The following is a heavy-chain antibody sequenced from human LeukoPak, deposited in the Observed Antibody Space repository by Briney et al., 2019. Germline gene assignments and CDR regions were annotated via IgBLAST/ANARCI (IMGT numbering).Heavy chain of an antibody. Sequence: PSETLSLTCSVSGGSMNTADYYWVWIRQTPGKGLEWIGRISYSGSDYYNPSLRSRVTMSVDTSKNQFSLELRSLTAADTAVYCCARRSIPAEGSFDPWGQGTLVTVSS. D-gene: IGHD6-13*01. CDR3: ARRSIPAEGSFDP. CDR2: ISYSGSD. J-gene: IGHJ5*02. V-gene: IGHV4-39*01. CDR1: GGSMNTADYY.